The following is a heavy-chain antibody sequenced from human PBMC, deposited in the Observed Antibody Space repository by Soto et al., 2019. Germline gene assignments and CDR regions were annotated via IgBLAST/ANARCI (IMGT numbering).Heavy chain of an antibody. CDR3: AREYYDFWSGYYKSTVSDY. D-gene: IGHD3-3*01. V-gene: IGHV1-18*01. CDR1: GYTFTSYG. Sequence: ASVKVSCKASGYTFTSYGISWVRQAPGQGLEWMGWISAYNGNTNYAQKLQGRVTMTTDTSTSTAYMELRSLRSDDTAVYYCAREYYDFWSGYYKSTVSDYSGQGTPVTVSS. J-gene: IGHJ4*02. CDR2: ISAYNGNT.